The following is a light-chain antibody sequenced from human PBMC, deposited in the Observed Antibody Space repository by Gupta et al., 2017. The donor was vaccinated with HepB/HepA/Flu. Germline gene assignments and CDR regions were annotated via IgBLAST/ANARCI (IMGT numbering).Light chain of an antibody. Sequence: QPVLTQPPSVSGAPGQRVTNSCTGSSSNLGARYDVHWYVQFPETDPNLLLLVNNNGPGGVPARVSGSNSGSSADIATTRLQPEDEAEYDGQYYDDTQSGLRVFGTGTKVTFL. V-gene: IGLV1-40*01. CDR2: VNN. CDR3: QYYDDTQSGLRV. J-gene: IGLJ1*01. CDR1: SSNLGARYD.